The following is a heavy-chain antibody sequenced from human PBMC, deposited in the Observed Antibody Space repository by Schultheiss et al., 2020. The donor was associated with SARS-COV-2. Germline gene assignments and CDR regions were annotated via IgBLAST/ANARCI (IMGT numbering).Heavy chain of an antibody. V-gene: IGHV4-34*01. Sequence: SETLSLTCAVYGGSFSGYYWSWIRQPPGKGLEWIGEINHSGSTNYNPSLKSRVTISVDKSKNQFSLKLNSVTAADTAVYYCASTKPRWGYCSSTSCYSHYYYYMDVWGKGTTVTVSS. CDR1: GGSFSGYY. J-gene: IGHJ6*03. CDR2: INHSGST. CDR3: ASTKPRWGYCSSTSCYSHYYYYMDV. D-gene: IGHD2-2*01.